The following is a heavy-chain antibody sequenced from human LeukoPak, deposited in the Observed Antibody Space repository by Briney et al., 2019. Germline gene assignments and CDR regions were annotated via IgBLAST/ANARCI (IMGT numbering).Heavy chain of an antibody. CDR2: ISWDGGST. V-gene: IGHV3-43D*03. CDR1: GFTFDDYA. Sequence: GGSLRLSCAASGFTFDDYAMHWVRQAPGKGLEWVSLISWDGGSTYYADSVKGRFTISRDNSKNSLYLQMNSLRTEDTAVYYCARDLLYYGANLRGSFDSWGQGTLVTVSS. D-gene: IGHD4-23*01. CDR3: ARDLLYYGANLRGSFDS. J-gene: IGHJ5*01.